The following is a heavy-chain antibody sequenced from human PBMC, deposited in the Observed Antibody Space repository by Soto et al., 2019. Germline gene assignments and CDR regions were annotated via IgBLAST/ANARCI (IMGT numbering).Heavy chain of an antibody. CDR2: ISGYNGNT. CDR1: GYSLTSFG. CDR3: ARVLMKWGGTMPRPKAYVMDV. J-gene: IGHJ6*02. Sequence: SVQDSCKASGYSLTSFGISWVRQAPGQGLEWMGWISGYNGNTNYAQKLQGRVTMTTDTSTSTAYMELRSLRSDDTAVYYCARVLMKWGGTMPRPKAYVMDVCSPGTTVTVSS. V-gene: IGHV1-18*04. D-gene: IGHD2-15*01.